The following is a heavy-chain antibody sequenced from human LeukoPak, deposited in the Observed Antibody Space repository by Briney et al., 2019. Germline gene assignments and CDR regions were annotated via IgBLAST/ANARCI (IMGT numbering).Heavy chain of an antibody. D-gene: IGHD6-13*01. CDR3: ARSIPYGTTWYGRSDY. Sequence: GGSLRLSCAASGFTFSHYWMTWVRQAPGKGLEWVANMKEDGSQETYVDSVKGRFTISRDNALNSLYLQMNSLRAEDTAIYYCARSIPYGTTWYGRSDYWGQGTLVTVSS. CDR2: MKEDGSQE. J-gene: IGHJ4*02. V-gene: IGHV3-7*03. CDR1: GFTFSHYW.